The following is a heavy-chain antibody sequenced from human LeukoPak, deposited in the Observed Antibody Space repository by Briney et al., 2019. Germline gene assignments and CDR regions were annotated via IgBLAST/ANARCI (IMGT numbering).Heavy chain of an antibody. V-gene: IGHV3-49*04. Sequence: PGGSLRLSCTTSGFTFGDYAMSWVRQAPGKGLEWVGFIRSKAYGGTTEYAASVKGRFTISRDDSKSIAYLQMNSLKTEDTAVYYCTRVGCGGSCYSGSWFDPWGQGTLVTVSS. CDR1: GFTFGDYA. CDR2: IRSKAYGGTT. D-gene: IGHD2-15*01. CDR3: TRVGCGGSCYSGSWFDP. J-gene: IGHJ5*02.